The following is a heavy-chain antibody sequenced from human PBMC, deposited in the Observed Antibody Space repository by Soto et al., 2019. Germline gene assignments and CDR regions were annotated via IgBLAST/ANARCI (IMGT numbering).Heavy chain of an antibody. CDR2: ISGSSGST. Sequence: GGSLRLSCAASGFTFSSYAMSWVRQAPGKGLEWVSAISGSSGSTYYADSVKGRFTISRDNSKNTLYLQMNSLRAEDTAVYYCANVVVPAAMRQGFDYWGQGTLVTVSS. CDR1: GFTFSSYA. J-gene: IGHJ4*02. CDR3: ANVVVPAAMRQGFDY. D-gene: IGHD2-2*01. V-gene: IGHV3-23*01.